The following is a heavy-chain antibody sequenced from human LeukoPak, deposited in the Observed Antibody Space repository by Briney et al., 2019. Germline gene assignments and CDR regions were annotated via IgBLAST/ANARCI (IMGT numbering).Heavy chain of an antibody. J-gene: IGHJ5*02. CDR3: ARDSADRWFDP. CDR2: IRYDGNNK. Sequence: PGGSLRLSCAASGFTFNSYGMHWVRQAPGKGLEWVAFIRYDGNNKYYADSVKGRFTISRDNSKNTLYLQMNSLRAEDTAVYYCARDSADRWFDPWGQGTLVTVSS. D-gene: IGHD1-14*01. CDR1: GFTFNSYG. V-gene: IGHV3-30*02.